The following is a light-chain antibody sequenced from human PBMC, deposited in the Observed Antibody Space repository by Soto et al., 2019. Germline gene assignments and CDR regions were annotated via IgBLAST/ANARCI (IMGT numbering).Light chain of an antibody. V-gene: IGKV1-5*03. CDR2: KAS. Sequence: DIQMTQSPSTLSASVGDRVTITCRASQSISSWLAWYQQKPGKAPKLLIYKASSLESGVPSRFSGSGSGTEFTLTISSLQPDDFATYYCQQYNSYWPFGQGTKVKSN. CDR3: QQYNSYWP. CDR1: QSISSW. J-gene: IGKJ1*01.